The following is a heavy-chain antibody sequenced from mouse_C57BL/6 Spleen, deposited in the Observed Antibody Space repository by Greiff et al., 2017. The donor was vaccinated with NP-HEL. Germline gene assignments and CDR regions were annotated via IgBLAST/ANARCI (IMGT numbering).Heavy chain of an antibody. D-gene: IGHD2-5*01. CDR3: ARRDSNYEDYYFDY. CDR2: IYPGDGDT. V-gene: IGHV1-82*01. CDR1: GYAFSSSW. Sequence: QVQLQQSGPELVKPGASVKISCKASGYAFSSSWMNWVKQRPGKGLEWIGRIYPGDGDTNYNGKFKGKATLTADKSSSTAYMQLRSLTSEDSAVYFCARRDSNYEDYYFDYWGQGTTLTVSS. J-gene: IGHJ2*01.